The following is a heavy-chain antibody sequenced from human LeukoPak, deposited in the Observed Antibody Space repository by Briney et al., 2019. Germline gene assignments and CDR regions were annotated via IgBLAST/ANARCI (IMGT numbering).Heavy chain of an antibody. CDR1: GFTFSNAW. J-gene: IGHJ4*02. CDR3: AKDSGAMVTFFDY. CDR2: IKSKTDGGTT. V-gene: IGHV3-15*01. D-gene: IGHD5-18*01. Sequence: GGSLRLSCAASGFTFSNAWMSWVRQAPGKGLEWVGRIKSKTDGGTTDYAAPVKGRFTISRDDSKNTLYLQMNSLRAEDTAVYYCAKDSGAMVTFFDYWGQGTLVTVSS.